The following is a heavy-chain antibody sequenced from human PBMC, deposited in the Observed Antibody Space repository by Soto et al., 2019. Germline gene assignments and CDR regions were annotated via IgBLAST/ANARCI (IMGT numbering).Heavy chain of an antibody. CDR1: GFTFSSYA. D-gene: IGHD3-3*01. J-gene: IGHJ4*02. Sequence: GGSLRLSCAASGFTFSSYAMSWVRQAPGKGLEWVSAISGSGGSTYYADSVKGRFTISRDNSKNTLYLQMNSLRAEDTAVYYWAKTPHYDFWSGDFDYWGQGTLVTVSS. V-gene: IGHV3-23*01. CDR2: ISGSGGST. CDR3: AKTPHYDFWSGDFDY.